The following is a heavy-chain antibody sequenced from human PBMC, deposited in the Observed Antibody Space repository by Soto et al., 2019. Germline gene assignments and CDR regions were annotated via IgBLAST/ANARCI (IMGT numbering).Heavy chain of an antibody. V-gene: IGHV3-7*03. D-gene: IGHD2-15*01. Sequence: VVSLRLSCAASGFTFNTFWMSWVRQSPGKGLEWVGNIKHDGCETYYVDSVKGRFTISRDNAKNSLFLQMNALRTEDTAVYYCARDFATHCSGSTCYPYAYWGQGALVTVSS. CDR1: GFTFNTFW. CDR2: IKHDGCET. CDR3: ARDFATHCSGSTCYPYAY. J-gene: IGHJ4*02.